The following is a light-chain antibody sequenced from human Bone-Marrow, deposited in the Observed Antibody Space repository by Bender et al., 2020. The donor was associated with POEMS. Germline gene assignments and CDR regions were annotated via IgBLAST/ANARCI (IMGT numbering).Light chain of an antibody. V-gene: IGLV3-21*02. CDR1: VLPGLY. CDR2: DDS. Sequence: SYELTQPPSVSVSPGQTARITCSGDVLPGLYANWYQQKPGQAPVLIVYDDSARPSGIPERLSGSNSGNTATLTISRVEAGDEADYYCQLWDSETDHYVFGPGTDVTVL. CDR3: QLWDSETDHYV. J-gene: IGLJ1*01.